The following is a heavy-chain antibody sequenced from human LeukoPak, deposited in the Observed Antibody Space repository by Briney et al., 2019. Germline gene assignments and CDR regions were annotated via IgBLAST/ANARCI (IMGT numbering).Heavy chain of an antibody. CDR2: IYTSGST. V-gene: IGHV4-61*02. J-gene: IGHJ4*02. Sequence: SETLSLTCTVSGGSISSGSYYWSWIRQPAGKGLEWIGRIYTSGSTNYNPSLKSRVTISVDTSKNQFSLKLSSVTAADTAVYYCAREVGQLGTHVVDYWGQGTLVTVSS. D-gene: IGHD6-13*01. CDR1: GGSISSGSYY. CDR3: AREVGQLGTHVVDY.